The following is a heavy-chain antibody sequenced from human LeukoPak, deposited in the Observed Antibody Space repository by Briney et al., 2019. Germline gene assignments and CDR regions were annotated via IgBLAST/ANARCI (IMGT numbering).Heavy chain of an antibody. CDR1: GYTFTSCG. J-gene: IGHJ1*01. CDR3: ATSLSSGWYTKYFQH. D-gene: IGHD6-19*01. CDR2: FDPEDGET. V-gene: IGHV1-24*01. Sequence: AASVKVSCKASGYTFTSCGISWVRQAPGKGLEWMGGFDPEDGETIYAQKFQGRVTMTEDTSTDTAYMELSSLRSEDTAVYYCATSLSSGWYTKYFQHWGQGTLVTVSS.